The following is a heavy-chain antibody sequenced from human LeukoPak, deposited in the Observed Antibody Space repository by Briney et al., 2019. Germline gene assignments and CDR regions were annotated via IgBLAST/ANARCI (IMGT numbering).Heavy chain of an antibody. V-gene: IGHV4-59*01. CDR3: ATVAVIRGVAYFDY. CDR2: LFYSGST. Sequence: PSETLSLTCTVSGGSISSYYWSWIQQPPGKGLEWTAYLFYSGSTDYNPSLESRVTISVDTSKNQFSLKLRSVTAADTAVYYCATVAVIRGVAYFDYWGQGTLVTVSS. D-gene: IGHD3-10*01. CDR1: GGSISSYY. J-gene: IGHJ4*02.